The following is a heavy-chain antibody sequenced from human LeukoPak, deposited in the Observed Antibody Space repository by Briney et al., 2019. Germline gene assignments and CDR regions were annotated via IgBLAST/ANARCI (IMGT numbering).Heavy chain of an antibody. Sequence: GGSLRLSCAASGFTFSSYWMSWVRQAPGKGLEWVANIKQDGSEKYYVDSVKGRFTISRDNAKNSLCLQMNSLRAEDTAVYYCARNSLTRFGGYDFWSGDFVYWGQGTLVTVSS. D-gene: IGHD3-3*01. V-gene: IGHV3-7*01. CDR2: IKQDGSEK. CDR3: ARNSLTRFGGYDFWSGDFVY. J-gene: IGHJ4*02. CDR1: GFTFSSYW.